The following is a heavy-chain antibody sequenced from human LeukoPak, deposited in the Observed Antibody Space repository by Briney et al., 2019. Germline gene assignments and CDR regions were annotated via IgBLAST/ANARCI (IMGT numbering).Heavy chain of an antibody. V-gene: IGHV5-51*01. CDR1: GFTFTKYW. CDR3: VRHEGSISGWPFDY. J-gene: IGHJ4*02. D-gene: IGHD6-19*01. CDR2: MYLGDSET. Sequence: GESLKISCKGSGFTFTKYWIGWVRQMPGKGLEWMGIMYLGDSETRYSPSFQGQVTISADKSISTVFLQWSSLKASDTAMYYCVRHEGSISGWPFDYWGRGTLVTVSS.